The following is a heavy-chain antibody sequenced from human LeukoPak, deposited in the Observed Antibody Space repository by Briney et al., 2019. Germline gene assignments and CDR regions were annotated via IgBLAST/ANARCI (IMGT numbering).Heavy chain of an antibody. CDR1: GGFISSSSYY. Sequence: SETLSLTCTVSGGFISSSSYYWGWIRQPPGKGLEWIGSIYYSGSTYYNPSLKSRVTISVDTSKNQFSLKLSSVTAADTAVYYCAREGVWFGESYFDYWGQGTLVTVSS. CDR2: IYYSGST. J-gene: IGHJ4*02. D-gene: IGHD3-10*01. V-gene: IGHV4-39*02. CDR3: AREGVWFGESYFDY.